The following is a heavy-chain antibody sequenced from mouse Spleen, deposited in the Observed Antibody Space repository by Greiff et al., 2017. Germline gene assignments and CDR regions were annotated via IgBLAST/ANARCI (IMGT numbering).Heavy chain of an antibody. CDR3: ARRGYGYAMDY. D-gene: IGHD2-2*01. Sequence: EVQGVESGGGLVQPGGSLKLSCATSGFTFSDYYMYWVRQTPEKRLEWVAYISNGGGSTYYPDTVKGRFTISRDNAKNTLYLQMSRLKSEDTAMYYCARRGYGYAMDYWGQGTSVTVSS. CDR1: GFTFSDYY. V-gene: IGHV5-12*02. CDR2: ISNGGGST. J-gene: IGHJ4*01.